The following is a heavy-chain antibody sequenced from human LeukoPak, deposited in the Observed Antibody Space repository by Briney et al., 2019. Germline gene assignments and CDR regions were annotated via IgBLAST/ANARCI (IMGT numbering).Heavy chain of an antibody. CDR3: ARRILRYTFDI. D-gene: IGHD4-17*01. Sequence: SETLSLTCAVYGGSFSGYYWSWIRQPPGKGLEWIGEINHSGSTNYNPSLKSRVTISVDTSKNQFSLKLSSVTAADTAVYYCARRILRYTFDIWGQGTMVTVSS. V-gene: IGHV4-34*01. CDR2: INHSGST. CDR1: GGSFSGYY. J-gene: IGHJ3*02.